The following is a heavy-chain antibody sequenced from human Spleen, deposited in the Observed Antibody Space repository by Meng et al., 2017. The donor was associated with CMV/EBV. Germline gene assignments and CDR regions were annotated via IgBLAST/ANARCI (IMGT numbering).Heavy chain of an antibody. CDR3: AREKVEATFERRQGIDF. CDR2: TSPIGRSA. J-gene: IGHJ4*02. CDR1: GYIFSKYY. Sequence: ASVKVSCKTSGYIFSKYYVHWVRQAPGHGLEWMGITSPIGRSATYAQKFQGRVTMTRHTSTSTVYMELSGLTSEDTAVYYCAREKVEATFERRQGIDFWGQGALVTVSS. V-gene: IGHV1-46*01. D-gene: IGHD1-26*01.